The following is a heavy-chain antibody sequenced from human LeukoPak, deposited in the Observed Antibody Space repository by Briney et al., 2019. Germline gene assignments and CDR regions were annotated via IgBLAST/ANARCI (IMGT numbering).Heavy chain of an antibody. CDR2: INHSGST. V-gene: IGHV4-34*01. D-gene: IGHD6-19*01. J-gene: IGHJ4*02. Sequence: TSETLSLTCAVYGGSFSGYYWSWIRQPPGKGLEWIGEINHSGSTNYNPSLKSRVTISVDTSKNQFSLKLTSVTAADTAIYYCAKDPSSGWVDYWGQGTLVTVSS. CDR3: AKDPSSGWVDY. CDR1: GGSFSGYY.